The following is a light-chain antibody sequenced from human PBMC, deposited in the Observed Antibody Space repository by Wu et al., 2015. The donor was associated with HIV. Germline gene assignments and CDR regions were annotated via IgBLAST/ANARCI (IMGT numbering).Light chain of an antibody. CDR1: QDISRW. V-gene: IGKV1-12*01. CDR2: AAS. CDR3: QQAKSFPNT. J-gene: IGKJ2*01. Sequence: DIQMTQSPSSVSASVGDRVTITCRASQDISRWLAWYQQKPGKAPTLLIYAASNLETGVPSRFSGSASGTDFALTITSLQPEDFAIYYCQQAKSFPNTFGQGTKLEMK.